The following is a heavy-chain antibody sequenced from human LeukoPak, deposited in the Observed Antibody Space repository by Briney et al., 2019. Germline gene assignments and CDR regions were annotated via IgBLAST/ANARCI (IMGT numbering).Heavy chain of an antibody. V-gene: IGHV1-2*02. J-gene: IGHJ4*02. CDR3: ARVGICSSTSCYVGYSSGKDY. CDR2: INPNSGGT. CDR1: GYTFTASY. D-gene: IGHD2-2*01. Sequence: ASVKVSCKTSGYTFTASYMHWVRQAPGQGLEWMGWINPNSGGTNYAQKFQGRVTMTRDTSISTAYMELSRLRSDDTAVYYCARVGICSSTSCYVGYSSGKDYWGQGTLVTVSS.